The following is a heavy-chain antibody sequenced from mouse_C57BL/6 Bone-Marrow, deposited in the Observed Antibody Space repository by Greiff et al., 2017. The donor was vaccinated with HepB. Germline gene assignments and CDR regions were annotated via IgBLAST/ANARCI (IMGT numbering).Heavy chain of an antibody. V-gene: IGHV6-3*01. CDR1: GFTFSNYW. CDR2: IRLKSDNYAT. Sequence: DVKLQESGGGLVQPGGSMKLSCVASGFTFSNYWMNWVRQSPEKGLEWVAQIRLKSDNYATHYAESVKGRFTISRDDSKSSVYLQMNNLRAEDTGIYYCTGSHYYYGSSYVNYFDYWGQGTTLTVSS. D-gene: IGHD1-1*01. J-gene: IGHJ2*01. CDR3: TGSHYYYGSSYVNYFDY.